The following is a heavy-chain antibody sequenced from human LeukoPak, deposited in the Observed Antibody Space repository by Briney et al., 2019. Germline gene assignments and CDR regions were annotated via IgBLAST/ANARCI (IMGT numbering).Heavy chain of an antibody. Sequence: SETLSLTCTVSGGSISSYYWSWIRQPPGKGLEWIGEINHSGSTNYNPSLKSRVTISVDTSKNQFSLKLSSVTAADTAVYYCARSITMVRGVKRPFDYWGQGTLVTVSS. CDR2: INHSGST. D-gene: IGHD3-10*01. CDR1: GGSISSYY. V-gene: IGHV4-34*01. CDR3: ARSITMVRGVKRPFDY. J-gene: IGHJ4*02.